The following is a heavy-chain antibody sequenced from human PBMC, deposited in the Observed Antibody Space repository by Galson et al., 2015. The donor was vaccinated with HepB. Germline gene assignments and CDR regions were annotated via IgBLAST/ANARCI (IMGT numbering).Heavy chain of an antibody. CDR2: IIPIFGTA. V-gene: IGHV1-69*13. CDR3: AKQKFGTMKQQLWGGWFDP. D-gene: IGHD6-13*01. CDR1: GGTFSSYA. J-gene: IGHJ5*02. Sequence: SVKVSCKASGGTFSSYAISWVRQAPGQGLEWMGGIIPIFGTANYAQKFQGRVTIAADESTSTAYMELSSLRSEDTAVYYCAKQKFGTMKQQLWGGWFDPWGQGTLVTVSS.